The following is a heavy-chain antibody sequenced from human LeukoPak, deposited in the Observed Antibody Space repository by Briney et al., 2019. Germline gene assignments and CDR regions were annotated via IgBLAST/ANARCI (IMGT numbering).Heavy chain of an antibody. CDR1: GFTFSSYS. CDR3: ARGGIAARPALDY. D-gene: IGHD6-6*01. V-gene: IGHV3-21*01. J-gene: IGHJ4*02. Sequence: GGSLRLSCAASGFTFSSYSMNWVRQAPGKGLEWVSSISSSSSYIYYADSVKGRFTISRDNAKNSLYLQMNSLRAEDTAVYYCARGGIAARPALDYWGQGTLVTVSS. CDR2: ISSSSSYI.